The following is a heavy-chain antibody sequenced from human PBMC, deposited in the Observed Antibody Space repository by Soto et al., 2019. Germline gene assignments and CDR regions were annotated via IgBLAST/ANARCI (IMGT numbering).Heavy chain of an antibody. Sequence: QVQLQESGPGLVKPSETLSLTCTVSGGSISSYYWSWIRQPPGKGLEWIGYIYYSGSTNYNPSLKSRVTISVDTSKNQFSLKLSSVIAADTAVYYCAREYSSSSYYYYYMDVWGKGTTVTVSS. CDR1: GGSISSYY. D-gene: IGHD6-6*01. CDR2: IYYSGST. J-gene: IGHJ6*03. V-gene: IGHV4-59*01. CDR3: AREYSSSSYYYYYMDV.